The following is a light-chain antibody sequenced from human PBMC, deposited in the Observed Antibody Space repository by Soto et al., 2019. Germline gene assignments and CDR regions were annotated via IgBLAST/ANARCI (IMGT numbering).Light chain of an antibody. CDR1: QSITSW. J-gene: IGKJ2*01. CDR3: QQYNRYPYT. CDR2: KAS. Sequence: RASQSITSWLAWYQQKPGKAPKLLIYKASTLESGVPSRFSGSGSGTEFTLTISSLQPDDYAAYYCQQYNRYPYTFGQGTKVDIK. V-gene: IGKV1-5*03.